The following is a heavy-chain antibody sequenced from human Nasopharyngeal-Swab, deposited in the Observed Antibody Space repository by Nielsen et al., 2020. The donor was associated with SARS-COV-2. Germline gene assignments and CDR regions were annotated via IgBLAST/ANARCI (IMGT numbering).Heavy chain of an antibody. Sequence: GESLKISCAASGFTFSSYGMHWVRQAPGKGLEWVAVISYDGSNKYYADSVKGRFTISRDNSKNTLYLQMNSLRAEDTAVYYCARDWQWAVDCWGRGTLVTVSS. V-gene: IGHV3-30*03. D-gene: IGHD6-19*01. CDR2: ISYDGSNK. J-gene: IGHJ4*02. CDR3: ARDWQWAVDC. CDR1: GFTFSSYG.